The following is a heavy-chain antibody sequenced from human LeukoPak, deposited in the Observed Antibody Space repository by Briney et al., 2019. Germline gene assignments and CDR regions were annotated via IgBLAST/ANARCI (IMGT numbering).Heavy chain of an antibody. CDR3: AKARVATGDY. Sequence: GGSLRLSCAASGFTFSDYGMHWVRQAPGKGLEWVAFIRSDGTNKYYADSVKGRFTISRDNSKNTLYLQMNSLRAEDTAVYYCAKARVATGDYWGQGTLVTVSS. CDR1: GFTFSDYG. V-gene: IGHV3-30*02. CDR2: IRSDGTNK. D-gene: IGHD1-14*01. J-gene: IGHJ4*02.